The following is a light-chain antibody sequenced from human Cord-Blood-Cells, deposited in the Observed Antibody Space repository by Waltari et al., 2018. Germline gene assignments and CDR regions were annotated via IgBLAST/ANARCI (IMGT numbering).Light chain of an antibody. CDR3: QQRSNWHPMYT. V-gene: IGKV3D-11*01. Sequence: EIVLTQSPATLSLSLGERATLSCRTSQGVSSYLAWYQQKPGQAPRLLIYDASNRATGIPARFSGSGPGTDFTLTISSLEPEDFAVYYCQQRSNWHPMYTFGQGTKLEIK. J-gene: IGKJ2*01. CDR2: DAS. CDR1: QGVSSY.